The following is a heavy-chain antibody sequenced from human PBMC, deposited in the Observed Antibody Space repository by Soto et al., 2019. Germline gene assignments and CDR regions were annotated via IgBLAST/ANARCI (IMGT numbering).Heavy chain of an antibody. D-gene: IGHD3-10*01. CDR2: IYSGGST. J-gene: IGHJ6*02. V-gene: IGHV3-53*01. CDR1: GFTVSSNY. CDR3: ARDVRGVIITEGFYYYYYYGVDV. Sequence: PGGSLRLSCAASGFTVSSNYMSWVRQAPGKGLEWVSVIYSGGSTYYADSVKGRFTISRDNSKNTLYLQMNSLRAEDTAVYYCARDVRGVIITEGFYYYYYYGVDVWGQGTTVTVSS.